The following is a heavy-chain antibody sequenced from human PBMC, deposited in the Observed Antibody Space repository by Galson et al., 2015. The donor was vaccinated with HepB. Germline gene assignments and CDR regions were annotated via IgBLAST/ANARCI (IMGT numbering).Heavy chain of an antibody. D-gene: IGHD3-22*01. CDR1: GFTFSSFG. CDR2: IWYDGSNR. Sequence: SLRLSCAASGFTFSSFGMHWVRQAPGKGLEWVAVIWYDGSNRYYGDSVKGRFTISRDNSKNTLYLQMNSLRAEDTAVYYCAREHYYDCSGYYYARCLDLWGRGTLVPVSP. J-gene: IGHJ2*01. CDR3: AREHYYDCSGYYYARCLDL. V-gene: IGHV3-33*01.